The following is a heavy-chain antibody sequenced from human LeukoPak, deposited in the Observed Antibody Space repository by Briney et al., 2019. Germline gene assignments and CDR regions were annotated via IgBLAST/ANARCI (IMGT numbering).Heavy chain of an antibody. V-gene: IGHV3-23*01. CDR2: ISGNGGST. CDR3: ARDPVLVGANKGVAFDI. J-gene: IGHJ3*02. D-gene: IGHD1-26*01. Sequence: GGSLRLSCAASGFTFSSYAMSWVRQAPGKGLEWVSAISGNGGSTYYADSVKGRFTISRDNSKNTLYLQMNSLRAEDTAVYYCARDPVLVGANKGVAFDIWGQGTMVTVSS. CDR1: GFTFSSYA.